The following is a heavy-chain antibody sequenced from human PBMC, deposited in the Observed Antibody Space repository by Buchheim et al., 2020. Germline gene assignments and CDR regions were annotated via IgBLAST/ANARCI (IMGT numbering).Heavy chain of an antibody. J-gene: IGHJ6*02. Sequence: QVQLVESGGGVVQPGRSLRLSCAASGFTFSSYGMHWVRQAPGKGLEWVAVISYDGSNKYYASSVKGRFTISRDNSKNTLYLQMNSLRAEDTAVYYCAKGTAGTRGYYYYGMDVWGQGTT. V-gene: IGHV3-30*18. D-gene: IGHD6-13*01. CDR1: GFTFSSYG. CDR3: AKGTAGTRGYYYYGMDV. CDR2: ISYDGSNK.